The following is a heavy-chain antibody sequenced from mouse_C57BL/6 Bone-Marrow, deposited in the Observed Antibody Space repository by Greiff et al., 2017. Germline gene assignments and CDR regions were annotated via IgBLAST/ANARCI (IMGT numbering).Heavy chain of an antibody. CDR3: ARSGGDYGSSDC. Sequence: VQLQQSGAELMKPGASVKLSCKATGYTFTGYWIEWVKQRPGHGLEWIGEILPGSGSTNYTEKFKGKATFTADTSANTAYMQLSSLTTEDSAIYYCARSGGDYGSSDCWGQGTTLTVSS. CDR1: GYTFTGYW. J-gene: IGHJ2*01. V-gene: IGHV1-9*01. D-gene: IGHD1-1*01. CDR2: ILPGSGST.